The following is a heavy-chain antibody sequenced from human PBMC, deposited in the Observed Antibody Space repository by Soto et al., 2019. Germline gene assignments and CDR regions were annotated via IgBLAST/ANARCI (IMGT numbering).Heavy chain of an antibody. CDR1: GFTFSSYA. Sequence: PGGSLRLSCAASGFTFSSYAMSWVRQAPGKGLEWVSAISGSGGSTYYADSVKGRFTISRDNSKNTLYLQMNSLRAEDTAVYYCAKAQRGYSYGQHYYYYYGMDVWGQGTTVTVSS. D-gene: IGHD5-18*01. J-gene: IGHJ6*02. CDR2: ISGSGGST. V-gene: IGHV3-23*01. CDR3: AKAQRGYSYGQHYYYYYGMDV.